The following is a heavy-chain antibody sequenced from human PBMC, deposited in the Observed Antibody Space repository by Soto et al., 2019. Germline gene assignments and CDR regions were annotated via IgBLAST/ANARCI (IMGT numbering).Heavy chain of an antibody. J-gene: IGHJ4*02. D-gene: IGHD3-3*01. CDR2: ISAYNGNT. V-gene: IGHV1-18*01. CDR1: GYTFTSYG. CDR3: ARYDFWSGYPSESLFDY. Sequence: QVQLVQSGAEVKKPGASVKVSCKASGYTFTSYGISWVRQAPGQGLEWMGWISAYNGNTNYAQKLQGRVTMTTDTSTSTGYMELRSLRSDDTAVYYCARYDFWSGYPSESLFDYWGQGTLVTVSS.